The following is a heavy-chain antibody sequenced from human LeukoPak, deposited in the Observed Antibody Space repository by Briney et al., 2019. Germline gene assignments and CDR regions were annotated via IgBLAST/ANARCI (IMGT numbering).Heavy chain of an antibody. Sequence: GESLKISCKGSGYGFTNFWIGWVRQMPGKGLEWMGILYPGDSDTRYSPSFQGQVTISADKSINTAYLQWRNLKASDSAMYYCARGRGYSYGTDFDYWGQGTQVTVSS. CDR3: ARGRGYSYGTDFDY. D-gene: IGHD5-18*01. CDR1: GYGFTNFW. CDR2: LYPGDSDT. J-gene: IGHJ4*02. V-gene: IGHV5-51*01.